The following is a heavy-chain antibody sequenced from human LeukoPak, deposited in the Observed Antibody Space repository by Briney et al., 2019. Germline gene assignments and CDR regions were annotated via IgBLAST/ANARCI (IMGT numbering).Heavy chain of an antibody. J-gene: IGHJ4*02. D-gene: IGHD2-15*01. CDR1: GYTFITYV. Sequence: ASVKVSCKASGYTFITYVMHWVRQAPGQRLEWMGWLNAGNGLTKYSQKFQGTVTITRGTSASTAYMELSSLRSEDTAVYYCATSRNSARGIDYWSQGTLVTVSS. CDR2: LNAGNGLT. CDR3: ATSRNSARGIDY. V-gene: IGHV1-3*01.